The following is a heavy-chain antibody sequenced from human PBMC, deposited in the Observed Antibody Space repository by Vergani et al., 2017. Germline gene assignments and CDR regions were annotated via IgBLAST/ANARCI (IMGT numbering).Heavy chain of an antibody. J-gene: IGHJ4*02. V-gene: IGHV2-70*04. CDR2: IDWDDDK. D-gene: IGHD5-18*01. Sequence: QVTLKESGPALVKPTQTLTLTCTFSGFSLSTSGMRVSWIRQPPGKALEWLARIDWDDDKFYSTSLKSRLTISKDTSKSQVVLTMTNMDPVDTATYYCARMRGYSYGPDYWGQGTLVTVSS. CDR3: ARMRGYSYGPDY. CDR1: GFSLSTSGMR.